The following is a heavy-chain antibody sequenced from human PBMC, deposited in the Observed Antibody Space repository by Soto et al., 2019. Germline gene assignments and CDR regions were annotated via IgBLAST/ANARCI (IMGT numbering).Heavy chain of an antibody. CDR1: GFTFSSYW. Sequence: GGSLRLSCAASGFTFSSYWMSWVRQAPGKGLEWVANIKQDGSEKYYVDSVKGRFTISRDNAKNSLYLQMNSLRAEDTAVYYCATGATVTTRIAFDYWGQGTLVTVSS. D-gene: IGHD4-17*01. V-gene: IGHV3-7*01. J-gene: IGHJ4*02. CDR3: ATGATVTTRIAFDY. CDR2: IKQDGSEK.